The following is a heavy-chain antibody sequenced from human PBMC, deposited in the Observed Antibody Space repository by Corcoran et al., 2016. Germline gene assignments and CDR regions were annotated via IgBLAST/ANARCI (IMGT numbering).Heavy chain of an antibody. CDR3: AKDRTDTWSFDF. CDR1: GFPLSNFA. J-gene: IGHJ4*02. CDR2: ISYDGNGK. Sequence: QVQLVESAGGVVLPGRSLRLYCVASGFPLSNFAMHLVRQVIGKRLEWVTSISYDGNGKFYVDSVKGRFTVSRDNSRNTLFLQMNSLRVEDAALYFCAKDRTDTWSFDFWGQGALVTVSS. V-gene: IGHV3-30*18. D-gene: IGHD2-8*02.